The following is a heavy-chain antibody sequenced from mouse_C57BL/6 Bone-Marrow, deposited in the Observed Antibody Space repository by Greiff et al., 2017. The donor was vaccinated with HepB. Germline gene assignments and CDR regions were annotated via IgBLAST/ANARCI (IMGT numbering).Heavy chain of an antibody. CDR2: IDPETGGT. CDR1: GYTFTDYE. J-gene: IGHJ4*01. V-gene: IGHV1-15*01. Sequence: VKLMESGAELVRPGASVTLSCKASGYTFTDYEMHWVKQTPVHGLEWIGAIDPETGGTAYNQKFKGKAILTADKSSSTAYMELRSLTSEDSAVYYCTRYRTTVVATEDYWGQGTSVTVSS. CDR3: TRYRTTVVATEDY. D-gene: IGHD1-1*01.